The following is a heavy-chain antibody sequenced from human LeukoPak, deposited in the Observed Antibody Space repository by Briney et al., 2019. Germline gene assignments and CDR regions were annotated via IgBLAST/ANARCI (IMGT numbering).Heavy chain of an antibody. Sequence: GGSLRLSCAASGFTFSSYVMTWVRQAPGKGLEWVSTISGSGATTYYADSVKGRFTISRDNSKNTLSLQMNSLRAEDTAVYYCTRDPLYGALDSWGQGTLVTVSS. CDR2: ISGSGATT. V-gene: IGHV3-23*01. D-gene: IGHD4-17*01. J-gene: IGHJ4*02. CDR3: TRDPLYGALDS. CDR1: GFTFSSYV.